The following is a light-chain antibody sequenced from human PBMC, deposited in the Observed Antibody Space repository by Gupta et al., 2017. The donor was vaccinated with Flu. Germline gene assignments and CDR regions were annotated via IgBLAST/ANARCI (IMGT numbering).Light chain of an antibody. J-gene: IGKJ4*01. CDR3: MQALQTPT. CDR2: LGS. CDR1: QSLLHSNGYNY. V-gene: IGKV2-28*01. Sequence: IVMTQSPLCLPVTPGEPASIACRSSQSLLHSNGYNYLDWYLQKPGPSPQLLIYLGSNRASGVTDRFSGSGTGTEFTMKISRVEADDVGVYDCMQALQTPTFGEGTRVEIK.